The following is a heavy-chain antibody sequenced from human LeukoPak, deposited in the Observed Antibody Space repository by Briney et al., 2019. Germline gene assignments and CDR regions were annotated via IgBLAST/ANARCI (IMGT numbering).Heavy chain of an antibody. CDR3: ATEVYSSNAFDI. CDR1: GYTFTGYY. D-gene: IGHD1-26*01. Sequence: GASVKVSCKASGYTFTGYYMHWVRQAPGKGLEWMGGFDPEDGETIYAQKFQGRVTMTEDTSTDTAYMELSSLRSEDTAVYYCATEVYSSNAFDIWGQGTMVTVSS. J-gene: IGHJ3*02. CDR2: FDPEDGET. V-gene: IGHV1-24*01.